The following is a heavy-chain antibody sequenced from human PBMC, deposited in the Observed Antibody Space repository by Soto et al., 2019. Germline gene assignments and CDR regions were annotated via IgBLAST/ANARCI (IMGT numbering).Heavy chain of an antibody. J-gene: IGHJ4*02. V-gene: IGHV4-31*03. Sequence: SETLSLTCTVSGGSISSGGYYWSWIRQHPGKGLEWIGYIYYSGSTYYNPSLKSRVTISVDTSKNQFSLKLSSVTAAGTAVYYCAGFDYDYIWGSYRIDYWGQGTLVTVSS. CDR3: AGFDYDYIWGSYRIDY. CDR1: GGSISSGGYY. D-gene: IGHD3-16*02. CDR2: IYYSGST.